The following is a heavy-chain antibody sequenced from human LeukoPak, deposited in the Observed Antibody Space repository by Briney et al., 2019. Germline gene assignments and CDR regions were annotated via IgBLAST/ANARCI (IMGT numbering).Heavy chain of an antibody. D-gene: IGHD3-16*01. J-gene: IGHJ5*01. CDR1: GGSFSGYY. CDR2: INHSGST. V-gene: IGHV4-34*01. CDR3: ARGRSGGDWFDS. Sequence: SETLSLTCAVYGGSFSGYYWSWIRQPPGKGLEWIGEINHSGSTNYNPSLKSRVTMSVDTSKNQFSLKLSSVTAADTAVYYCARGRSGGDWFDSWGQGTLVTVSS.